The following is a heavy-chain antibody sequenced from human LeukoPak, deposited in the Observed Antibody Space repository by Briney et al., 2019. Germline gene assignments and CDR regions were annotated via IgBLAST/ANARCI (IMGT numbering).Heavy chain of an antibody. CDR2: IYYSGST. J-gene: IGHJ5*02. D-gene: IGHD2-2*01. Sequence: SQTLSLTCTVSGGSISSGGYYWSWIRQHPGKGLEWIEYIYYSGSTYYNPSLKSRVTISVDTSKNQFSLKLSSVTAADTAVYYCARVLGYCSSTSCYSPRRWFDPWGQGTLVTVSS. CDR1: GGSISSGGYY. CDR3: ARVLGYCSSTSCYSPRRWFDP. V-gene: IGHV4-31*03.